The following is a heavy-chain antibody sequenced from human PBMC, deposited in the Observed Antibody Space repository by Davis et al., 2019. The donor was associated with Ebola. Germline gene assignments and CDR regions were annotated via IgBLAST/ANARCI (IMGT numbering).Heavy chain of an antibody. CDR3: ARSLYYYDSSGYYYDEAHFDY. CDR1: GFTFSSYS. Sequence: PGGSLRLSCAASGFTFSSYSMNWVRHAPGSGLEWVSSISSSSSYIYYADSVKGRFTISRDNAKNSLYLQMNSLRAEDTAVYYCARSLYYYDSSGYYYDEAHFDYWGQGTLVTVSS. J-gene: IGHJ4*02. CDR2: ISSSSSYI. D-gene: IGHD3-22*01. V-gene: IGHV3-21*01.